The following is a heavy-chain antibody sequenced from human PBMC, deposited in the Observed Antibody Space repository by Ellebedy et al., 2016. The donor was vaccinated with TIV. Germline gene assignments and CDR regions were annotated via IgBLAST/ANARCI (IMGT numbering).Heavy chain of an antibody. J-gene: IGHJ5*02. Sequence: GGSLRLSCAASGFIFSDYYMSWIRQAPGKGLEWVSYISSGGSAIYYADSVKGRFTISRDNAKNSLYLQINTLRAEDTAVYYCARDTRFIDQQHNWFDPWGQGTLVTVSS. CDR1: GFIFSDYY. V-gene: IGHV3-11*01. CDR2: ISSGGSAI. D-gene: IGHD6-13*01. CDR3: ARDTRFIDQQHNWFDP.